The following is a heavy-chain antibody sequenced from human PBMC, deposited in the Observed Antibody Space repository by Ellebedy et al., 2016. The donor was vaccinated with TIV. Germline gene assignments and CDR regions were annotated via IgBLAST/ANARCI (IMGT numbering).Heavy chain of an antibody. D-gene: IGHD2-8*01. CDR1: GFTFSKYG. CDR2: ISGSSNTK. Sequence: GESLKISCVASGFTFSKYGMNWLRQAPGKGLEWVSYISGSSNTKHYADSVKGRFTVSRDNAKNSLYLQMNSLTVDDTAEYYCARNGYCTPSNCRSYNWFDPWGQGTLVTVSS. CDR3: ARNGYCTPSNCRSYNWFDP. J-gene: IGHJ5*02. V-gene: IGHV3-48*04.